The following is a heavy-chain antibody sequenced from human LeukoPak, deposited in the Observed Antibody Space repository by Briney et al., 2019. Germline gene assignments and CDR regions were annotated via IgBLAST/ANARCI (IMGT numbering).Heavy chain of an antibody. Sequence: PSETLSLTCTVSGGSISSYYWSWIRQPPGKGLEWIGYIYYSGSTNYNPSLKSRVTISVDTSKNQFSLKLSSVTAADTAVYYCARDSSSGFDPWGQGTLGTVSS. J-gene: IGHJ5*02. CDR2: IYYSGST. CDR1: GGSISSYY. V-gene: IGHV4-59*01. D-gene: IGHD6-13*01. CDR3: ARDSSSGFDP.